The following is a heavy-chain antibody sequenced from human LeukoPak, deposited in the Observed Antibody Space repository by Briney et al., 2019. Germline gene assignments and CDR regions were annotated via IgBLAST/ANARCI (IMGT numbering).Heavy chain of an antibody. CDR3: ARDAYNWNDGIYFDY. J-gene: IGHJ4*02. V-gene: IGHV1-18*01. Sequence: GASVKVSCKASGYTFTSYGISWVRQAPGQGLEWMGWISAYNGNTNYAQKLQGRVTTTTDTSTSTAYMELRSLRSDDTAVYYCARDAYNWNDGIYFDYWGQGTLVTVSS. CDR2: ISAYNGNT. D-gene: IGHD1-1*01. CDR1: GYTFTSYG.